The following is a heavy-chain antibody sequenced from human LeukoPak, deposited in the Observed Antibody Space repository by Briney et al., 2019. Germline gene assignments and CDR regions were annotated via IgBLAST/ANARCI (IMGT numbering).Heavy chain of an antibody. CDR1: GFTFSSYG. CDR3: AKDRADIVATYFDY. Sequence: GRSLRLSCAASGFTFSSYGMHWVRQAPGKGLGWVGVISYDGSNEYYADSVKGRFTISRDNSKNTLYLQMNSLRAEDTAVYYCAKDRADIVATYFDYWGQGTLVTVSS. CDR2: ISYDGSNE. J-gene: IGHJ4*02. D-gene: IGHD5-12*01. V-gene: IGHV3-30*18.